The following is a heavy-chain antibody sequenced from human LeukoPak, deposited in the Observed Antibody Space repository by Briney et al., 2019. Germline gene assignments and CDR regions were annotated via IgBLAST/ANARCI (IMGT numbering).Heavy chain of an antibody. CDR1: GGSISSSSYY. J-gene: IGHJ6*03. CDR3: ARDQGAQYYYYYYMDV. D-gene: IGHD3-16*01. CDR2: IYYSGST. V-gene: IGHV4-61*01. Sequence: SETLSLTCTVSGGSISSSSYYWSWIRQPPGKGLEWIGYIYYSGSTNYNPSLKSRVTISVDTSKNQFSLKLSSVTAADTAVYYCARDQGAQYYYYYYMDVWGKGTTVTVSS.